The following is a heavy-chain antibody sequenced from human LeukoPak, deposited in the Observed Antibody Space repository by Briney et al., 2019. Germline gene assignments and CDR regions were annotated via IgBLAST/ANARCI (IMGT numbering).Heavy chain of an antibody. J-gene: IGHJ4*02. CDR2: IIPIFGTA. V-gene: IGHV1-69*05. CDR3: ARVDVDTAMVIEPRPRGGFDY. D-gene: IGHD5-18*01. CDR1: GGTFSSYA. Sequence: GASVKVSCKASGGTFSSYAISWVRQAPGQGLEWMGGIIPIFGTANYAQKFQGRVTITTDESTSTAYMELSSLRSEDTAVYYCARVDVDTAMVIEPRPRGGFDYWGQGTLVTVSS.